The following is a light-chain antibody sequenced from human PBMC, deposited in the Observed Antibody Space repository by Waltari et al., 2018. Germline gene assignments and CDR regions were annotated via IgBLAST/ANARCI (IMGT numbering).Light chain of an antibody. Sequence: DIQMTQSPSTLSASVGDRVTITCRASQSISSWLAWYQQKPGKAPKLLIYKASSLESGVPSSFIGSGSGTEFTLAISSLQPDDFAAYYCQQYNSDPVTFGQGTKLEI. CDR1: QSISSW. J-gene: IGKJ2*01. CDR3: QQYNSDPVT. CDR2: KAS. V-gene: IGKV1-5*03.